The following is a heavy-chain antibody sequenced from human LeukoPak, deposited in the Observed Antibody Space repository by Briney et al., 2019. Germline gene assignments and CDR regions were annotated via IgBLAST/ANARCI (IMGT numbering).Heavy chain of an antibody. D-gene: IGHD4-17*01. CDR2: SRNKASSYTT. V-gene: IGHV3-72*01. CDR3: AGHGDYEGYFDY. Sequence: TGGSLRLSCAASGFKFSDHYIDWVRQAPGKGLEWVGRSRNKASSYTTEYAASVEGRFTISRDVSESSLYLQMNSLRTEDTAVYYCAGHGDYEGYFDYWGQGTLVTVSS. J-gene: IGHJ4*02. CDR1: GFKFSDHY.